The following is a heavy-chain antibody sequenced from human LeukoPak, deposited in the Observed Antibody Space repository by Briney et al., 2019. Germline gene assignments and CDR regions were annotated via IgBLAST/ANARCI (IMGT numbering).Heavy chain of an antibody. Sequence: GASVKVSCKASGYTFLNHCLHWVRQAPGQGLEWMGIINPGSESTNYAQKFQGRVTMTRDMSADTVYMELTSLRSDDTAVYYCAREGYDFWSGYGQHYYYYYYMDVWGKGTTVTVSS. CDR2: INPGSEST. CDR3: AREGYDFWSGYGQHYYYYYYMDV. CDR1: GYTFLNHC. V-gene: IGHV1-46*01. J-gene: IGHJ6*03. D-gene: IGHD3-3*01.